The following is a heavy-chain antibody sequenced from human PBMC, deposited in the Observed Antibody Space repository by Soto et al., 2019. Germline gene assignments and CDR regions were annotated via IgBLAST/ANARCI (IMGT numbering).Heavy chain of an antibody. CDR3: AKSPGMYYYDSSGYYHYDY. Sequence: GGSLRLSCAASGFTFSSYAMSWVRQAPWKGLEWVSAISGSGVSTYYADSVKGRFTISRDNSMNTLYLQMNSLRAEDTAVYYCAKSPGMYYYDSSGYYHYDYWGQGTLVTVSS. CDR1: GFTFSSYA. D-gene: IGHD3-22*01. V-gene: IGHV3-23*01. CDR2: ISGSGVST. J-gene: IGHJ4*02.